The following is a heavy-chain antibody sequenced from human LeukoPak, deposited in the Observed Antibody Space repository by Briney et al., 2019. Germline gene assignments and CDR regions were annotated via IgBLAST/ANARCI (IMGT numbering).Heavy chain of an antibody. V-gene: IGHV3-49*04. CDR2: IRSKAYGGTT. J-gene: IGHJ4*02. CDR3: TSPPYCGGDCYSYY. Sequence: PGRSLRLACTAAGFTFGDYAMSWVRQAPGKGLEWVGFIRSKAYGGTTEYAASVKGRFTISRDDSKTIAYLQMNSLKTEDTAVYYCTSPPYCGGDCYSYYWGQGTLVTVSS. CDR1: GFTFGDYA. D-gene: IGHD2-21*02.